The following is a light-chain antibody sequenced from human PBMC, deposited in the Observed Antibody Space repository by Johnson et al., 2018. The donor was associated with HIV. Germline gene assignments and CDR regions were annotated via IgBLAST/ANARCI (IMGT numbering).Light chain of an antibody. J-gene: IGLJ1*01. CDR2: ENN. CDR3: GTWDSSLSAGV. Sequence: QSVLTQPPSVSAAPGQKVTIYCSGSSSNIGNNYVSWYQQLPGTAPKLLIYENNKRPSGIPDRFSGSKSGTSATLGITGLQTGDEAVYYCGTWDSSLSAGVFGTGTKVTVL. V-gene: IGLV1-51*02. CDR1: SSNIGNNY.